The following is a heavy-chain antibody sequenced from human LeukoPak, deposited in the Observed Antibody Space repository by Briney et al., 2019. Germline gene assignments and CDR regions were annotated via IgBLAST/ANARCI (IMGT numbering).Heavy chain of an antibody. J-gene: IGHJ1*01. CDR2: INSDGSST. V-gene: IGHV3-74*01. CDR1: GFTFSSYW. Sequence: PGGSLRLSCAASGFTFSSYWMHWVRQAPGKGLVWVSRINSDGSSTSYADSVKGRFTISRDNSKNTLYLQMNSLRAEDTAVYYCAKYRIAVAGIRPYFQHWGQGTLVTVSS. CDR3: AKYRIAVAGIRPYFQH. D-gene: IGHD6-19*01.